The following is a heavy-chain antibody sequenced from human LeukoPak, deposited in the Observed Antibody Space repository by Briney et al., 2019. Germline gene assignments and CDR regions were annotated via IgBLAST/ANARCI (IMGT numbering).Heavy chain of an antibody. V-gene: IGHV1-69*05. D-gene: IGHD6-19*01. CDR1: GGTFSRYT. J-gene: IGHJ4*02. Sequence: SVKVSCKASGGTFSRYTMSGVRQAPGQGLEYMGGIFPIFATPNYAQQFQGRVTITTDESTSTTYMQLSSLTSEDTAVYYCAIGPEYSSGWYYFDYWGQGALVTVSS. CDR2: IFPIFATP. CDR3: AIGPEYSSGWYYFDY.